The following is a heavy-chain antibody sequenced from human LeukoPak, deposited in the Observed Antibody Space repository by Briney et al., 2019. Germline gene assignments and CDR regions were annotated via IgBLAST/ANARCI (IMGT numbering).Heavy chain of an antibody. CDR2: ISAYNGNT. V-gene: IGHV1-18*01. CDR1: GYTFTSYG. Sequence: ASVKVSCKASGYTFTSYGIRWVRQAPGQGLEWMGWISAYNGNTNYAQKLQGRVTMTTDTSTSTAYMELRSLRSDDTAVYYCARKGGYDSSGYAEYYFDYWGQGTLVTVSS. CDR3: ARKGGYDSSGYAEYYFDY. D-gene: IGHD3-22*01. J-gene: IGHJ4*02.